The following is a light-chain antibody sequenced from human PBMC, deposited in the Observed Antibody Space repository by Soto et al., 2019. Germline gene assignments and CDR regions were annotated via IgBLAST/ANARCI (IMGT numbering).Light chain of an antibody. J-gene: IGKJ5*01. CDR3: QQFMSYPLT. Sequence: AIQLTQSPSSLSASVGDRVIITCRASQDVGNRLNWYHQTPGKPPKLLVSNASNLEGGVPSRISGSGFGTDFTLTISSLQPEDFGTYHCQQFMSYPLTFGQGTRLDIK. CDR2: NAS. V-gene: IGKV1-13*02. CDR1: QDVGNR.